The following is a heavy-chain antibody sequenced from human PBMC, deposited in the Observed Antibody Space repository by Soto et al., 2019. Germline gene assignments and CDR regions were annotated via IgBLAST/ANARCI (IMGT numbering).Heavy chain of an antibody. CDR3: TKDPFFRYYFDY. CDR1: GFTFSSYA. CDR2: ISDSGGST. D-gene: IGHD3-16*01. V-gene: IGHV3-23*01. Sequence: VGSLRLSCAASGFTFSSYAMSWVRQAPGKGLEWVSGISDSGGSTYYADSVKGRFTISRDNSKNTLYLQMNSLRAEDTAVYYCTKDPFFRYYFDYWGQGTLVTVSS. J-gene: IGHJ4*02.